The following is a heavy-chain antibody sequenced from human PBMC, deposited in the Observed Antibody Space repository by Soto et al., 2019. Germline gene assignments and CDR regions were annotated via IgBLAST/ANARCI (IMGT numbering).Heavy chain of an antibody. CDR3: ARVSPDGYYYGMDV. CDR1: GFTFSSFR. V-gene: IGHV3-48*01. CDR2: ITSSSDTI. Sequence: PGGSLRLSCGASGFTFSSFRMNWVRQAPGRGLEWVAYITSSSDTIYYSDSVKGRFTISRDNGKNSLYLQMNSLRAEDTAVYYCARVSPDGYYYGMDVWGQGTTVTVSS. J-gene: IGHJ6*02.